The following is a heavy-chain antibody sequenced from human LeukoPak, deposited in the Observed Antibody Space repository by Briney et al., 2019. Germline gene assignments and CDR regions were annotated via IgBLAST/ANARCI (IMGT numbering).Heavy chain of an antibody. Sequence: SETLSLTCAVYGGSFSGYYWGWIRQPPGKGLEWIGEINHSGRTNYNTSLKSRVTISVDTFKNQFSLKLSSVTAADTAGYYCAREGYYDSSGYYAIDYWGQGTLVTVSS. CDR3: AREGYYDSSGYYAIDY. CDR1: GGSFSGYY. J-gene: IGHJ4*02. V-gene: IGHV4-34*01. CDR2: INHSGRT. D-gene: IGHD3-22*01.